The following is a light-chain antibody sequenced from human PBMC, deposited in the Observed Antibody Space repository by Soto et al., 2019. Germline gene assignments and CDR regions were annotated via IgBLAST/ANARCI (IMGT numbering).Light chain of an antibody. CDR3: QHSNYGPQKT. J-gene: IGKJ1*01. V-gene: IGKV3-15*01. Sequence: EIVMTQSPATLSVSPGERTTLSCRASQSVGNNLAWYQQKPGQAPRLLIYGAYTRATGIPARFSGSGSGTDFTLTISSLQSEDFAVYCCQHSNYGPQKTFGQGTKVEMK. CDR2: GAY. CDR1: QSVGNN.